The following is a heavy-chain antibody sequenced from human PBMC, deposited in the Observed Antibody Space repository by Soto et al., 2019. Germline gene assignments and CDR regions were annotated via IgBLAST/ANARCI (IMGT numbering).Heavy chain of an antibody. Sequence: SETLSLTCTVSGGSISSSSYYWGWIRQPPGKGLEWIGSIYYSGSTNYNPSLKSRVTISVDTSKNQFSLKLSSVTAADTAVYYCASGGSCYSRYCYFDYWGQGTLVTVSS. V-gene: IGHV4-39*07. D-gene: IGHD2-15*01. CDR3: ASGGSCYSRYCYFDY. CDR2: IYYSGST. CDR1: GGSISSSSYY. J-gene: IGHJ4*02.